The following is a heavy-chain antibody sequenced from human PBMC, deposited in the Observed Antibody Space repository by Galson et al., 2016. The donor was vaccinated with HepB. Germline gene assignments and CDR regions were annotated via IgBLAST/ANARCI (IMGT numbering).Heavy chain of an antibody. CDR3: AKGDLSGDSIDY. CDR2: ISYDGSHK. J-gene: IGHJ4*02. CDR1: GFNFSNYG. D-gene: IGHD2-21*02. Sequence: SLRLSCAASGFNFSNYGMHWVRQAPGKGLEWVAVISYDGSHKFYTDSVRGRFPISRDNSKNTLYLQMNSLRPEDTAVYYCAKGDLSGDSIDYWGQGTLVTVPS. V-gene: IGHV3-30*18.